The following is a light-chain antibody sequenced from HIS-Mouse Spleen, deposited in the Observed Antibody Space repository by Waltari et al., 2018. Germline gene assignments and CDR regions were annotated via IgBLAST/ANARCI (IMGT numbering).Light chain of an antibody. CDR2: DVS. CDR1: SSDVGGYNY. J-gene: IGLJ2*01. V-gene: IGLV2-14*03. CDR3: SSYTSSSFNVV. Sequence: QSALTQPASVSGSPGQPITIPCTGTSSDVGGYNYVSWYQQHPGKAPKLMIYDVSNRPSGVSNRFSGSKSGNTASLTISGLQAEDEADYYCSSYTSSSFNVVFGGGTKLTVL.